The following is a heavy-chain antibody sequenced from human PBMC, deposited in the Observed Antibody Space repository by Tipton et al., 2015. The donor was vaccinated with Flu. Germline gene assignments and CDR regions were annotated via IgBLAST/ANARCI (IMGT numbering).Heavy chain of an antibody. CDR2: INQDGSGK. CDR1: GFTFSTFW. CDR3: AREEGHYYDTSGFFDY. D-gene: IGHD3-22*01. Sequence: SLRLSCAASGFTFSTFWMSWVRQAPGKGREWVANINQDGSGKYYVDSVMGRFTISRDKAKNSLYLQMNSLSAEDTAVYYCAREEGHYYDTSGFFDYWGQGTLVTVSS. V-gene: IGHV3-7*01. J-gene: IGHJ4*02.